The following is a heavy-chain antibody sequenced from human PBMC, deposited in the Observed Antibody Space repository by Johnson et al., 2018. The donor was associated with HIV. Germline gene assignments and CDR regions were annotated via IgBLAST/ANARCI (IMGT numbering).Heavy chain of an antibody. J-gene: IGHJ3*02. CDR1: EFTVSGGY. CDR3: ARDRTGGSYPRAFDI. D-gene: IGHD1-26*01. V-gene: IGHV3-66*01. Sequence: VQLVESGGGVVQPGRSLRLSCAASEFTVSGGYMNWVRQAPGKGLEWVSVIYSGGSTYYADSVKGRFTISRDNAKNSLYLQMNSLRAEDTAVYYCARDRTGGSYPRAFDIWGQGTMVTVSS. CDR2: IYSGGST.